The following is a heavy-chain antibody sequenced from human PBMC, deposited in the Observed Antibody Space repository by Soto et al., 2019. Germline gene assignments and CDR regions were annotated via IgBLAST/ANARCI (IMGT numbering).Heavy chain of an antibody. D-gene: IGHD2-21*01. CDR3: AKARDRDYGGNSHPFHS. J-gene: IGHJ4*02. CDR2: VSGTGGKT. V-gene: IGHV3-23*01. CDR1: GLAFSIYA. Sequence: EVQLSESGGGLAQPGGSLRLSCAASGLAFSIYAMTWVRQAPGKGLEWVATVSGTGGKTYYADSVQGRFTISRDNSKNTLHLKMNRLRADDTALYYCAKARDRDYGGNSHPFHSWGQGNLVTVSS.